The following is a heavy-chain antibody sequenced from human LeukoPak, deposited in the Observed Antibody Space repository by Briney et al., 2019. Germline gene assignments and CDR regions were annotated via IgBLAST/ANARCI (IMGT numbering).Heavy chain of an antibody. J-gene: IGHJ4*02. CDR1: GFTFTTYS. V-gene: IGHV3-64*04. CDR2: ISSNGAGT. CDR3: ARGLVPAAVEFDY. D-gene: IGHD2-2*01. Sequence: PGGSLRLSCSASGFTFTTYSMHWVRRAPGKGLEYVSAISSNGAGTFYSDSVKGRFTISRDNAKNSLYLQMNSLRAEDTATYYCARGLVPAAVEFDYWGQGTLVTVSS.